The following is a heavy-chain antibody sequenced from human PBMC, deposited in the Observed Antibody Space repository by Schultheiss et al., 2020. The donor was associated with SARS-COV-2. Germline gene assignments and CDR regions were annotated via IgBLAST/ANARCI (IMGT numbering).Heavy chain of an antibody. CDR2: ISGSGGST. D-gene: IGHD6-13*01. J-gene: IGHJ6*02. V-gene: IGHV3-23*01. Sequence: GGSLRLSCAASGFTFSSYAMSWVRQAPGKGLEWVSAISGSGGSTYYADSVKGRFTISRDNSKNTLYLQMNSLRAEDTAVYYCARGKIAAADVYYYYGMDVWGQGTTVTVSS. CDR1: GFTFSSYA. CDR3: ARGKIAAADVYYYYGMDV.